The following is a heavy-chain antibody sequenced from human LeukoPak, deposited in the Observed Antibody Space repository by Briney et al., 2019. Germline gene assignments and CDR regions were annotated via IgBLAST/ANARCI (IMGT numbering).Heavy chain of an antibody. J-gene: IGHJ4*02. Sequence: GGSLRLSCAASGFTFSSYAMSWVRQAPGKGLEWVSAIRGSGGSTYHADSVKGRFTISRDNSKNTLFLQMNSLRAEDTAVYYCAKHIDSNTRSCFDYWGQGTLVTVSS. CDR3: AKHIDSNTRSCFDY. CDR1: GFTFSSYA. V-gene: IGHV3-23*01. D-gene: IGHD3-10*01. CDR2: IRGSGGST.